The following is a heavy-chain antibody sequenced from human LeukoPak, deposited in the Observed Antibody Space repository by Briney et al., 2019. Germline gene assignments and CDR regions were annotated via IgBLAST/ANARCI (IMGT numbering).Heavy chain of an antibody. V-gene: IGHV3-64*01. CDR3: ARGPSGYHNT. Sequence: GGSLRLSCAASGFTFSSYAMHWVRQAPGKGLEYVSAISSNGGNTYYANSVKGRFTISRDNSKNTLYLQMGSLRAEDTAVYYCARGPSGYHNTGGQGTLVTVSS. D-gene: IGHD5-12*01. CDR2: ISSNGGNT. CDR1: GFTFSSYA. J-gene: IGHJ4*02.